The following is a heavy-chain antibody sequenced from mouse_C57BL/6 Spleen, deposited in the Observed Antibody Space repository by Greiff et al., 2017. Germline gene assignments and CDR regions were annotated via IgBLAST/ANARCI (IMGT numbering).Heavy chain of an antibody. J-gene: IGHJ3*01. V-gene: IGHV1-4*01. Sequence: QVQLQQSGAELARPGASVKMSCKASGYTFTSYTMHWVKQRPGQGLEWIGYINPSSGYTKYNQKFKDKATLTADKSSSTAYMQLISLTSEASAVYYCARRDGNYQAWFAYWGQGTLVTV. CDR1: GYTFTSYT. D-gene: IGHD2-1*01. CDR3: ARRDGNYQAWFAY. CDR2: INPSSGYT.